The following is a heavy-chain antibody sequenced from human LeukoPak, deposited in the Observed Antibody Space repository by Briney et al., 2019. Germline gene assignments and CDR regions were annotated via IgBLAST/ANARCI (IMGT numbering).Heavy chain of an antibody. V-gene: IGHV4-4*07. CDR1: GGSISSYY. J-gene: IGHJ4*02. D-gene: IGHD3-22*01. Sequence: SETLSLTCSVSGGSISSYYWSWIRQPAGKGLEWIGRIHTSGSTNYNPSLKSRVTMSVDTPKNQFSLKLSSVTAADTAVYYCARDRYYYDSSGSVFDYWGQGTLVTVSS. CDR3: ARDRYYYDSSGSVFDY. CDR2: IHTSGST.